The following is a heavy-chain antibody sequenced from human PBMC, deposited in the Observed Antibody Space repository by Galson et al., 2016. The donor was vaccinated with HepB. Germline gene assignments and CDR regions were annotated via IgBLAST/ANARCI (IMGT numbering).Heavy chain of an antibody. J-gene: IGHJ4*02. CDR1: GGSVTSGSYY. CDR3: ARGYSGHFEI. D-gene: IGHD3-10*01. CDR2: VYYVEFN. Sequence: SETLSLTCTVSGGSVTSGSYYWSWIRQPPGKELEWIGYVYYVEFNNYNPSLESRVTISIDTSKSQFSLRMTSVTAADTAVHYCARGYSGHFEIWGQGTLVTVSS. V-gene: IGHV4-61*01.